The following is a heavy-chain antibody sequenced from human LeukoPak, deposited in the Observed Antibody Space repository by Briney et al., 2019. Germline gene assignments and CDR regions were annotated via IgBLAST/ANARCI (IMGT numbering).Heavy chain of an antibody. D-gene: IGHD3-10*01. V-gene: IGHV3-23*01. Sequence: GGSLRLSCAASGFTFSSYAMSWVRQAPGKGLEWVSAISGSGGSTYYADSVKGRFTISRDNSKNTLYLQMNGLRAEDTAVYYCAKSKKDGMVRGVYYFDYWGQGTLVTVSS. J-gene: IGHJ4*02. CDR1: GFTFSSYA. CDR2: ISGSGGST. CDR3: AKSKKDGMVRGVYYFDY.